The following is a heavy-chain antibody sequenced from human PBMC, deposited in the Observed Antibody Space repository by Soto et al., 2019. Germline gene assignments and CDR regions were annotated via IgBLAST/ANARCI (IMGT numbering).Heavy chain of an antibody. CDR2: IIPILGIA. CDR3: AGALSPYGDYADFGF. CDR1: GGTFSSYT. Sequence: QVQLVQSGAEVKKPGSSVKVSCKASGGTFSSYTISWVRQAPGQGLEWMGRIIPILGIANYAQKFQGRVTITAGKSTRTGHMELSSLRSEENAVYYRAGALSPYGDYADFGFRGQGTLVTVSS. D-gene: IGHD4-17*01. V-gene: IGHV1-69*02. J-gene: IGHJ4*02.